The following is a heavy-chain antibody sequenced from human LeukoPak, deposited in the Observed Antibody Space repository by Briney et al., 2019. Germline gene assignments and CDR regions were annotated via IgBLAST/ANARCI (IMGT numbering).Heavy chain of an antibody. CDR2: ISAYNGNI. CDR3: TRDCSGGSCYLVPSRFDP. J-gene: IGHJ5*02. V-gene: IGHV1-18*01. D-gene: IGHD2-15*01. Sequence: AXVKVSCKASGYTFTDFGISWVRQAPGQGLEWMGWISAYNGNINYAENLQGRVTMTTDTSTNTAYMELRSLKSDDTAVYYCTRDCSGGSCYLVPSRFDPWGQGTLVTVSS. CDR1: GYTFTDFG.